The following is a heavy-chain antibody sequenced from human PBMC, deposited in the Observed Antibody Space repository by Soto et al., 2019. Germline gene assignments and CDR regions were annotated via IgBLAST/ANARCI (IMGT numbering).Heavy chain of an antibody. V-gene: IGHV4-39*01. J-gene: IGHJ5*02. Sequence: NPSETLSLTCAVSSGSIGTSAYYWGWIRQAPGRGLEWISSINHSGNTYLSPSLKDRVTMSVDTSKNSFSLKLRSATAADTGLYYCSRRAPEGFDPWGQGTLVTVSS. CDR2: INHSGNT. CDR3: SRRAPEGFDP. CDR1: SGSIGTSAYY.